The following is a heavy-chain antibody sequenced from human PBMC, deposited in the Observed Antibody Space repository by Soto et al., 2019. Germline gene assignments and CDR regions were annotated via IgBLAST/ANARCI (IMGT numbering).Heavy chain of an antibody. V-gene: IGHV2-5*02. CDR3: AHRRIGNYDSWGGYYPVFHY. J-gene: IGHJ4*01. CDR2: IYWDDDK. Sequence: GSGPTLVNPTQTLTLTCNVSGFSLSTSGVGVAWIRQPPGKTLEWLALIYWDDDKRYSPSLRDRLTITKDTSNNQVVLTMTDMDPVDTATYYCAHRRIGNYDSWGGYYPVFHYSGPGTPLTVYS. CDR1: GFSLSTSGVG. D-gene: IGHD3-3*01.